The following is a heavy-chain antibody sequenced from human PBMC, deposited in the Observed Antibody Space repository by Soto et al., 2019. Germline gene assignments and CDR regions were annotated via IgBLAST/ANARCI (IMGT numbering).Heavy chain of an antibody. V-gene: IGHV1-69*01. Sequence: QVHLVQSGAEVKRPGSSVRVSCRASGGTFYTYDFTWVRQAPGQGLEWMGGITPMIGTTKSAQKFHGRVSFSADESASTAYMELSNLGSDDTAVYYCARDVSVMTSVFGFWGQGTLITVSS. CDR3: ARDVSVMTSVFGF. D-gene: IGHD3-10*01. CDR2: ITPMIGTT. CDR1: GGTFYTYD. J-gene: IGHJ4*02.